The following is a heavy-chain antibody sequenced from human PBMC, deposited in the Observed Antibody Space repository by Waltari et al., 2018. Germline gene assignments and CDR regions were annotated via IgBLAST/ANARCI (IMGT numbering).Heavy chain of an antibody. Sequence: QVQLVQSGAEVKKPGASVKVSCKASGYTFTSYAMHWVRQAPGQRLEWMGWINAGNGNTKYSPKFQGRVTITRDTSASTAYMELSSLRSEDTAVYYCARDLCSSTSCYAFDIWGQGTMVTVSS. V-gene: IGHV1-3*01. D-gene: IGHD2-2*01. CDR2: INAGNGNT. CDR3: ARDLCSSTSCYAFDI. J-gene: IGHJ3*02. CDR1: GYTFTSYA.